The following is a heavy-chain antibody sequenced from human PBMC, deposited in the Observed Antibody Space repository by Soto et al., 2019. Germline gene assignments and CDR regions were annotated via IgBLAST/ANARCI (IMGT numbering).Heavy chain of an antibody. CDR3: ARATYDSSTYYLDY. V-gene: IGHV4-30-4*01. J-gene: IGHJ4*02. CDR1: GASISGGDYY. D-gene: IGHD3-22*01. CDR2: IYYTGNT. Sequence: QVQLQESGPGLVKPSQTLSLTCTVSGASISGGDYYWTWIRQPPGKGLEWIGSIYYTGNTYSNPSLESRLSISVDPSNNQFALRLTSVTAAATAIYYCARATYDSSTYYLDYWGQGTLVTVSS.